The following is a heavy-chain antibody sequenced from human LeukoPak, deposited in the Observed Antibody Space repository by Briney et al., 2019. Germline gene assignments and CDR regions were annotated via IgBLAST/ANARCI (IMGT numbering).Heavy chain of an antibody. Sequence: GGSLRLSCAASGFTFSNYWMHWVRQAPGKGLVWVSRINIDVSITTYADSVKGRFTISRDNAKNTLYLHMNSLRADDTAVYYCAELGITMIGGVWCKGTTVTISS. D-gene: IGHD3-10*02. V-gene: IGHV3-74*01. CDR1: GFTFSNYW. CDR3: AELGITMIGGV. CDR2: INIDVSIT. J-gene: IGHJ6*04.